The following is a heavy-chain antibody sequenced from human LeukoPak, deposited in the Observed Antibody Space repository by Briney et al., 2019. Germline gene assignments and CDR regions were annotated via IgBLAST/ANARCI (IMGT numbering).Heavy chain of an antibody. CDR2: IYYSGST. J-gene: IGHJ4*02. Sequence: SETLSLTCTVSGGSISSHSWSWIRQPPGKGLEWIGYIYYSGSTSYSPSLKSRVTTSVDTSKNQFSLKLSSVTAADTAVYYCASYEMATSYFDCWGQGTLVTVSS. D-gene: IGHD5-24*01. V-gene: IGHV4-59*11. CDR1: GGSISSHS. CDR3: ASYEMATSYFDC.